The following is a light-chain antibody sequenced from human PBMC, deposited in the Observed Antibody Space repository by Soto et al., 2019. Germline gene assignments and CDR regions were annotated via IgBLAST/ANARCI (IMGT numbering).Light chain of an antibody. V-gene: IGKV3-11*01. CDR1: KSVRSN. CDR2: DAS. Sequence: ETVLTQSPATLSWSPGERATLSCRASKSVRSNLAWYQHKPGQAPRLLIYDASNRATGIPGRFSGSGSGTDFSLTISNLEPEDFAVYYCHQRDNWPWTFGQGAKVEIK. J-gene: IGKJ1*01. CDR3: HQRDNWPWT.